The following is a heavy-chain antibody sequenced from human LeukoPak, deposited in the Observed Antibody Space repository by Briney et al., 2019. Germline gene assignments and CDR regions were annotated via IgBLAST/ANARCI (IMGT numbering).Heavy chain of an antibody. J-gene: IGHJ6*02. V-gene: IGHV3-23*01. Sequence: SGGSLRLSCAASGFTFSSFAINWVRQAPGKGLEWVSTISFSGVGTYYAASVKGRFTISRDNSKNTLYLQMSSLRDEDTAVYYCAKNYESGRGVPYGMDVWGQGTTVTVSS. D-gene: IGHD3-10*01. CDR3: AKNYESGRGVPYGMDV. CDR2: ISFSGVGT. CDR1: GFTFSSFA.